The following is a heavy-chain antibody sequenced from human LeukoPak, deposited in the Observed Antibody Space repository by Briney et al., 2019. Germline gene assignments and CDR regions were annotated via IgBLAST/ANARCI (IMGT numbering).Heavy chain of an antibody. CDR3: ASQRSVGATYAFDI. Sequence: GGSLRLSCIASGFTFSSYAMNWVRQAPGKGLEWVSAISGSGGSTYYADSVKGRFTISRDNSKNTLYLQMNSLRVEDTAVYYCASQRSVGATYAFDIWGQGTLVTVSS. D-gene: IGHD1-26*01. CDR2: ISGSGGST. J-gene: IGHJ3*02. CDR1: GFTFSSYA. V-gene: IGHV3-23*01.